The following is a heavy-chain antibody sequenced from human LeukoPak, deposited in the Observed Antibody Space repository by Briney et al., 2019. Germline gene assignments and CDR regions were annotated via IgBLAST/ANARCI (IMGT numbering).Heavy chain of an antibody. CDR3: ARDSIITGTSYDAFDI. J-gene: IGHJ3*02. Sequence: ASVKVSCKASGYTFTSYYLYWVQQAPGQGLEWMGIINPSGGSTNYAQKFQGRVTMTRDTSTSTVYMELSSLRSEDTAVYYCARDSIITGTSYDAFDIWGQGTMVTVSS. CDR2: INPSGGST. D-gene: IGHD1-7*01. CDR1: GYTFTSYY. V-gene: IGHV1-46*01.